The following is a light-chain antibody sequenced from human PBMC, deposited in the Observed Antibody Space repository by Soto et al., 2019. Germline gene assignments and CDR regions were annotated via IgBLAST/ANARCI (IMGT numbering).Light chain of an antibody. CDR2: KAS. J-gene: IGKJ1*01. CDR1: QGITND. Sequence: IQMTQSPSSLSAYVGESVTITCRASQGITNDLGWYQQKPGKAPKLLIYKASTLKSGVPSRFSGSGSGTEFTLTISSLQPDDFATYYCQHYNSYSEAFGQGTKVDIK. V-gene: IGKV1-5*03. CDR3: QHYNSYSEA.